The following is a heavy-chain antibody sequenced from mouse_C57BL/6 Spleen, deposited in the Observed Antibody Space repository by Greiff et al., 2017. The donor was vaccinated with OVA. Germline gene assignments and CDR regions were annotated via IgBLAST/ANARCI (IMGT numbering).Heavy chain of an antibody. D-gene: IGHD2-2*01. Sequence: QVHVKQPGAELVKPGASVKMSCKASGYTFTSYWITWVKQRPGQGLEWIGDIYPGSGSTNYNEKFKSKATLTVDTSSSTAYMQLSSLTSEDSAVYYCARGLRNYAMDYWGQGTSVTVSS. CDR1: GYTFTSYW. CDR3: ARGLRNYAMDY. V-gene: IGHV1-55*01. J-gene: IGHJ4*01. CDR2: IYPGSGST.